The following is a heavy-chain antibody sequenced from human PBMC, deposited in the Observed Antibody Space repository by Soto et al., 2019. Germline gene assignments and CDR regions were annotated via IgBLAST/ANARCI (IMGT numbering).Heavy chain of an antibody. Sequence: EGSLRLSCVVSGFSFSSVWMTWVRQAPGKGLECVANIKYDGSEEYYVDNVKGRFTISRDNAKNSLYLQMNSLRDEDSAVYYCVTDLNWQGHWGQGT. CDR2: IKYDGSEE. CDR1: GFSFSSVW. J-gene: IGHJ4*02. V-gene: IGHV3-7*01. CDR3: VTDLNWQGH.